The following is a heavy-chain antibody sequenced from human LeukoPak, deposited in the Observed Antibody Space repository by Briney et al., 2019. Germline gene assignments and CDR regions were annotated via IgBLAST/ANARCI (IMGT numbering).Heavy chain of an antibody. V-gene: IGHV1-46*01. J-gene: IGHJ6*02. Sequence: GASVKVSCKASGYTFTSYYMHWVRQAPGQGLEWMGIINPSGGSTSYAQKFQGRVTMTRDTSTSTVYMELSSLRSEDTAVYYCARVNWSFYYYYGMDVWGQGTTVTVSS. D-gene: IGHD1-20*01. CDR3: ARVNWSFYYYYGMDV. CDR1: GYTFTSYY. CDR2: INPSGGST.